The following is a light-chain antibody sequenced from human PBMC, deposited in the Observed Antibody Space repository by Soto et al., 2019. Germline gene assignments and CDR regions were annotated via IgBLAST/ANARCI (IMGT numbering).Light chain of an antibody. V-gene: IGKV3-20*01. Sequence: DIVLTQSPDTLSLSPGESATLSCRASQSVTSNYLGWYQQKPGQPPRLLIYGSSKRATGIPDRFRGGGSGTDFTLTISRLEPEDFAVYYCQQYGSSPPITFGHGTRLEIK. CDR3: QQYGSSPPIT. CDR1: QSVTSNY. J-gene: IGKJ5*01. CDR2: GSS.